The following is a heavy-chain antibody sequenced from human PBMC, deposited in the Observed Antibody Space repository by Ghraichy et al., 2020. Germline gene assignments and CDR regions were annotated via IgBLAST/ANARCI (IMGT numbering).Heavy chain of an antibody. V-gene: IGHV4-39*01. Sequence: SETLSLTCNVSGGSISSSSYYWGWIRQPPGEGLEWIGNIYYSGSTYYNPSLKSRVTISVDTSENQFSLKLSSVTAADTAVYYCARQSGTSYYYYGMDVWGQGTTVTVSS. CDR3: ARQSGTSYYYYGMDV. J-gene: IGHJ6*02. CDR1: GGSISSSSYY. D-gene: IGHD1-26*01. CDR2: IYYSGST.